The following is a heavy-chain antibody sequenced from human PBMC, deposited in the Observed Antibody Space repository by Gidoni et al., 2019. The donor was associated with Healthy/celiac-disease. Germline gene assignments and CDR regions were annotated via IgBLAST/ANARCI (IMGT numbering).Heavy chain of an antibody. D-gene: IGHD3-10*01. CDR2: IYYSGST. CDR1: GGSISSSSYY. CDR3: ARLRDMVRGVFESLEYYFDY. Sequence: QLQLQESGPGLVKPSETLSLTCTVSGGSISSSSYYWGWIRQPPGKGLEWIGSIYYSGSTYYNPSLKSRVTISVDTSKNQFSLKLSSVTAADTAVYYCARLRDMVRGVFESLEYYFDYWGQGTLVTVSS. J-gene: IGHJ4*02. V-gene: IGHV4-39*01.